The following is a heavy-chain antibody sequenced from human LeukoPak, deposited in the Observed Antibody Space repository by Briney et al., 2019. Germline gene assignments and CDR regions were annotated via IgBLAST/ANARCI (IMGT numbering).Heavy chain of an antibody. J-gene: IGHJ4*02. CDR2: IYYSGST. Sequence: SETLSLTCTVSGGSISSGDYYWSWIRQPPGKGLVWIGYIYYSGSTYYNPSLKSRVTISVDTSKNQFSLKLSSVTAADTAVYYCARVVALYAPFDYWGQGTLVTVSS. V-gene: IGHV4-30-4*01. CDR1: GGSISSGDYY. CDR3: ARVVALYAPFDY. D-gene: IGHD2-15*01.